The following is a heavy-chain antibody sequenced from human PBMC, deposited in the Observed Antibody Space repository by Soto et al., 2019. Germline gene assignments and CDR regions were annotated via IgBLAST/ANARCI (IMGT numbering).Heavy chain of an antibody. CDR3: ARGDSQVSSVFDY. V-gene: IGHV4-31*03. D-gene: IGHD3-16*01. CDR2: IYYNGDT. Sequence: QVQLQESGPGLVKPSETLSLTCTVSGGSISGYYWSWIRQEPGKGLEWIGYIYYNGDTSYNPSLRSRVTIAADTSKTQFSLKLSSVTSADTAVYYCARGDSQVSSVFDYWGQGMLVTVSS. J-gene: IGHJ4*02. CDR1: GGSISGYY.